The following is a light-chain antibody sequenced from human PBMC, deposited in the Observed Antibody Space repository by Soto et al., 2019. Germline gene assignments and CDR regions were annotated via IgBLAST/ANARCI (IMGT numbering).Light chain of an antibody. V-gene: IGLV2-14*01. J-gene: IGLJ2*01. CDR1: SSDVGGYNY. CDR2: DVS. Sequence: QSALTQPASVSGSPGQSITISCTGTSSDVGGYNYVSWYQQHRGKAPKLMIYDVSNRPSGVSNRFSSSKSGNTASLTSSGLQAEDEADYYCSSYTSSSTLVVFGGGTKVTVL. CDR3: SSYTSSSTLVV.